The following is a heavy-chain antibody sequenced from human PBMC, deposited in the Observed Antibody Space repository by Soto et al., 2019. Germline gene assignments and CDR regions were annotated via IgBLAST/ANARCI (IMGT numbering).Heavy chain of an antibody. CDR2: IYYSGST. Sequence: AETLSLTCTVSGGAISSSSYYWGWIRQPPGKGLGWIGSIYYSGSTYYNPSLKSRVTISVDTSKNQFSLKLSSVTAADTAVYYCARHLITAAGILFDPWGQGTLVTVSS. CDR3: ARHLITAAGILFDP. V-gene: IGHV4-39*01. D-gene: IGHD6-13*01. J-gene: IGHJ5*02. CDR1: GGAISSSSYY.